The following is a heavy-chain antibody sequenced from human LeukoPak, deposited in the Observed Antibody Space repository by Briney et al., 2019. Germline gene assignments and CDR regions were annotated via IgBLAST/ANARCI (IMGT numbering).Heavy chain of an antibody. CDR2: IYTSGST. CDR3: ARVRYGGYGVLDY. V-gene: IGHV4-4*07. J-gene: IGHJ4*02. CDR1: GGSISGDY. Sequence: SETLSLTCTVSGGSISGDYWSWIRQPAGTGLEWIGRIYTSGSTIYNPSLKSRVTMSVDTSKNQFSLRLNSVTAADTAVYYCARVRYGGYGVLDYWGQGTLVTISS. D-gene: IGHD5-12*01.